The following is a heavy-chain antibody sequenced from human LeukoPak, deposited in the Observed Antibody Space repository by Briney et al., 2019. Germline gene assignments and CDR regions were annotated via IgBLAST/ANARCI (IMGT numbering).Heavy chain of an antibody. V-gene: IGHV1-2*04. Sequence: ASVKVSCKASGYTFTGQYIRWVRQAPGQGLEWMGWINPNSGGTNYEQKFQGWVIMTRDTSISTAYMELSSLRYDDTAVYYCARHMTTANNWFDPWGQGTLVTVSS. J-gene: IGHJ5*02. D-gene: IGHD4-17*01. CDR3: ARHMTTANNWFDP. CDR1: GYTFTGQY. CDR2: INPNSGGT.